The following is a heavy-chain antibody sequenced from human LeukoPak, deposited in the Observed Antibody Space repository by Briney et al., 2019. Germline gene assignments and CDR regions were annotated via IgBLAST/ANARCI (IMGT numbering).Heavy chain of an antibody. D-gene: IGHD5-18*01. CDR1: GGSFSGYY. J-gene: IGHJ5*02. CDR2: INHSGST. V-gene: IGHV4-34*01. Sequence: PSETLSLTCAVYGGSFSGYYWSWIRQPPGKGLEWIGEINHSGSTNYNPSLKSRVTISVDTSKNQFSLKLSSVTAADTAVYYCARGNGYSYGLWFDPWGQGTLVTVSS. CDR3: ARGNGYSYGLWFDP.